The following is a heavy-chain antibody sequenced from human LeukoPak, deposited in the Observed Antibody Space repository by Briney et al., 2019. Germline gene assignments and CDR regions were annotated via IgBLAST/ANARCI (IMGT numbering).Heavy chain of an antibody. Sequence: NPSETLSLTCTVSGGSISSYYWTWIRQPPGKGLEWIGYIFYIGSTNYNPSLKSRVTISVDTSKNQFSLKLSSVTAADTAVYYCAGSVRDDFWSGYYTDVSYMDVWGKGTTVTVSS. J-gene: IGHJ6*03. CDR2: IFYIGST. V-gene: IGHV4-59*12. D-gene: IGHD3-3*01. CDR1: GGSISSYY. CDR3: AGSVRDDFWSGYYTDVSYMDV.